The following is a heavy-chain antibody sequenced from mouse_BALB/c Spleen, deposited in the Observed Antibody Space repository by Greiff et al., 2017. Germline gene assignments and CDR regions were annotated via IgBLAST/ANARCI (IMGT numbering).Heavy chain of an antibody. J-gene: IGHJ2*01. CDR3: ASTTVVAIDY. V-gene: IGHV1-7*01. CDR1: GYTFTSYW. D-gene: IGHD1-1*01. CDR2: INPSTGYT. Sequence: QVQLQQSGAELAKPGASVKMSCKASGYTFTSYWMHWVKQRPGQGLEWIGYINPSTGYTEYNQKFKDKATLTADKSSSTAYMQLSSLTSEDSAVYYCASTTVVAIDYWGQGTTLTVSS.